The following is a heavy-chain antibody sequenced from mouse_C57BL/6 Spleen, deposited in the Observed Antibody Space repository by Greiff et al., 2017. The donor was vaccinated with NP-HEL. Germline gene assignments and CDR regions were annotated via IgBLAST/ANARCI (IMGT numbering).Heavy chain of an antibody. J-gene: IGHJ2*01. CDR3: TAYYDYDEEYYFDY. CDR1: GFTFSNYW. D-gene: IGHD2-4*01. CDR2: IRLKSDNYAT. V-gene: IGHV6-3*01. Sequence: EVKLVESGGGLVQPGGSMKLSCVASGFTFSNYWMNWVRQSPEKGLEWVAQIRLKSDNYATHYAESVKGRFTISRDDSKSSVYLQMNNLRAEDTGIYYCTAYYDYDEEYYFDYWGQGTTLTVSS.